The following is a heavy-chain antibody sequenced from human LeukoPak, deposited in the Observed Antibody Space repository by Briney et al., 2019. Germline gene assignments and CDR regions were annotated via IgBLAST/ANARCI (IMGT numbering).Heavy chain of an antibody. J-gene: IGHJ4*02. V-gene: IGHV3-7*01. CDR3: ARRMTAVPAYFDY. CDR1: GFTFSSYW. Sequence: PGGSLRLSCAASGFTFSSYWMSWVRQAPGKGLEWVANIKQDGSEKYYVDSVKGRFTISRDNAKNSLYLQMNSLRAEDTAVYYCARRMTAVPAYFDYWGQGTLVTVSS. D-gene: IGHD4-11*01. CDR2: IKQDGSEK.